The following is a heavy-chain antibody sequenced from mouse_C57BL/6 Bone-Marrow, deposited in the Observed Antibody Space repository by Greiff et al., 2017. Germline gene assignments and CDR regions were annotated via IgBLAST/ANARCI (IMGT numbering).Heavy chain of an antibody. Sequence: QVQLQQPGAELVRPGSSVKLSCKASGYTFTSYWMDWVKQRPGQGLEWIGNIYPSDSETHYNQKFKDKATLTVDKSSSTAYMQLSSLTSEDSAVYYCARRGYYGNYLFAYWGQGTLVTVPA. CDR3: ARRGYYGNYLFAY. J-gene: IGHJ3*01. D-gene: IGHD2-1*01. V-gene: IGHV1-61*01. CDR1: GYTFTSYW. CDR2: IYPSDSET.